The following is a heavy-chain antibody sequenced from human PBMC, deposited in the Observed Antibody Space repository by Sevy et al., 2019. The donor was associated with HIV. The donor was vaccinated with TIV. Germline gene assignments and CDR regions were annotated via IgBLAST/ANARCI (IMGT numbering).Heavy chain of an antibody. V-gene: IGHV1-18*01. CDR1: GYTFTSYG. CDR3: AGRRDCSGGSCYISDNWFDP. Sequence: ASVKVSCKASGYTFTSYGISWVRQAPGQGLEWMGWISAYNGNTNYAQKLQGRVTMTTDTSTSTAYMELRGLRSDDTAVYYCAGRRDCSGGSCYISDNWFDPWGQGTLVTVSS. J-gene: IGHJ5*02. CDR2: ISAYNGNT. D-gene: IGHD2-15*01.